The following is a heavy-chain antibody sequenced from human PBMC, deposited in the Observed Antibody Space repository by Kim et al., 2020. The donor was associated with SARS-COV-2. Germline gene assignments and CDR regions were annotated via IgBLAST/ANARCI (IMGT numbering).Heavy chain of an antibody. D-gene: IGHD1-26*01. J-gene: IGHJ6*02. CDR3: ARGERSGSYSIDFFYGMDV. CDR2: IDPSDSYT. V-gene: IGHV5-10-1*01. CDR1: GYSFTSYW. Sequence: GESLKISCKGSGYSFTSYWISWVRQMPGKGLEWMGRIDPSDSYTNYSPSFQGHVTISADKSISTAYLQWSSLKASDTAMYYCARGERSGSYSIDFFYGMDVWGQGTTVTVSS.